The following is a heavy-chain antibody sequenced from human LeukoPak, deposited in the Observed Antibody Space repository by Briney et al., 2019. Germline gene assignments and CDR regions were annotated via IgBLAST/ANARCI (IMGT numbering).Heavy chain of an antibody. D-gene: IGHD1-26*01. CDR2: IKQDGSEK. CDR1: GFTFSIYW. V-gene: IGHV3-7*01. CDR3: ERASSGSYGRYYYYYMDV. J-gene: IGHJ6*03. Sequence: PGGSLRLSCAASGFTFSIYWMSWVRQAPGKGLEWVANIKQDGSEKYYVDSVKGRFTISRDNAKNSLYLQMNSLRAEDTAVYYCERASSGSYGRYYYYYMDVWGKGTTVTVSS.